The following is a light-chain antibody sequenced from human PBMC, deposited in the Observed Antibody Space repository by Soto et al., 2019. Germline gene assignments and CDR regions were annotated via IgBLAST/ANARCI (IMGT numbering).Light chain of an antibody. CDR1: SSDVGGYNY. V-gene: IGLV2-8*01. Sequence: QSVLTQPPSASGSPGQSVTISCTGTSSDVGGYNYVSWYQQHPGKAPKLMIYEVTKRPSGVPDRFSGSKSGNTASLTVSGRQAEDEADYYCCSYAGSNNLGVFGAGTKVTVL. CDR3: CSYAGSNNLGV. J-gene: IGLJ1*01. CDR2: EVT.